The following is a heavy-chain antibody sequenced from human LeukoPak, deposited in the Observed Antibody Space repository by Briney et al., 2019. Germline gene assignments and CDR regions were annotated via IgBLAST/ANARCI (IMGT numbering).Heavy chain of an antibody. Sequence: GGSLRLSCAASGFTFSIYAMHWVRQAPGKGLEYVSAITNNGGIAYYATSVKGRFTIPRDNSKNTLYLQMGSRRAEDMAVYYCARVGRGDAYDIWGHGTMVTISS. J-gene: IGHJ3*02. CDR1: GFTFSIYA. V-gene: IGHV3-64*01. CDR3: ARVGRGDAYDI. CDR2: ITNNGGIA. D-gene: IGHD1-26*01.